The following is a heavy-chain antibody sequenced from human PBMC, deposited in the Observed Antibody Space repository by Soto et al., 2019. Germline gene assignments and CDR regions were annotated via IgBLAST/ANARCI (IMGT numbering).Heavy chain of an antibody. V-gene: IGHV3-11*06. Sequence: QVQLVESGGGLVKPGGSLRLSRAASGFTFSDYYMSWIRQAPGKGLEWVSYISSSSSYTNYADSVKGRFTISRDNAKNSLYLQMNSLRAEDTAVYYCARSPSGGPNWFDPWGQGTLVTVSS. CDR3: ARSPSGGPNWFDP. D-gene: IGHD2-15*01. CDR2: ISSSSSYT. J-gene: IGHJ5*02. CDR1: GFTFSDYY.